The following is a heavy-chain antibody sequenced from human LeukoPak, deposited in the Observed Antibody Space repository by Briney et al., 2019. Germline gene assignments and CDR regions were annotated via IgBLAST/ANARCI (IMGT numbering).Heavy chain of an antibody. CDR1: GGSVTSGGYY. J-gene: IGHJ6*02. CDR3: ARGDVLQSYYYYGMDV. D-gene: IGHD2-21*02. Sequence: PSETLSLTCTVSGGSVTSGGYYWTWIRQPPGKGLEWIGYIYYSGSTNYNPSLKSRVTISVDTSKNQFSLKLSSVTAADTAVYYCARGDVLQSYYYYGMDVWGQGTTATVSS. CDR2: IYYSGST. V-gene: IGHV4-61*08.